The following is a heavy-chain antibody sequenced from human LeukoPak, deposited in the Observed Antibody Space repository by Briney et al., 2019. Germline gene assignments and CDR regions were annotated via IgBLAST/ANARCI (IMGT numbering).Heavy chain of an antibody. V-gene: IGHV3-23*01. Sequence: GGSLRLSCAASGFTFSSYAMSWVRQAPGKGLEWVSAISGSGGSTYYADSVKGRFTISRDNSKNTLYLQMNSLRAEDTAVYYCAKVPDSNGYYNWYFDLWGRGTLVTVSS. CDR2: ISGSGGST. D-gene: IGHD3-22*01. CDR1: GFTFSSYA. CDR3: AKVPDSNGYYNWYFDL. J-gene: IGHJ2*01.